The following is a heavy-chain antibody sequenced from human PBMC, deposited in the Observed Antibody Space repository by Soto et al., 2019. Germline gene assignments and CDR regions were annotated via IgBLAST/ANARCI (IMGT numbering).Heavy chain of an antibody. J-gene: IGHJ4*02. V-gene: IGHV3-7*05. CDR2: IKHDGSEQ. CDR1: GFSFGNYW. Sequence: EVHLVDSGGGLVQPGGSLRLSCAASGFSFGNYWMSWVRQAPGKGLEWVANIKHDGSEQYYVDSVRGRFTISRDNAKNAVDLQMNGLRAEDTAVYYCARHGLFMAPGVMFWDFDYWGQGAQVTVSS. D-gene: IGHD3-10*01. CDR3: ARHGLFMAPGVMFWDFDY.